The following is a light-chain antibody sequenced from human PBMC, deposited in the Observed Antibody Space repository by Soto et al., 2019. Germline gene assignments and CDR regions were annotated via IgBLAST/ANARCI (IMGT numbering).Light chain of an antibody. Sequence: EIVLTQSPASLSLSPGERATLSCRASQSIDTYLGWYQQKPGQPPRLLIYDASNRATGIPPRFSGSGSGTDFTLTISSLEPEDFAVYYCQQRRKWPPITFGQGTRLEIK. CDR2: DAS. CDR3: QQRRKWPPIT. V-gene: IGKV3-11*01. J-gene: IGKJ5*01. CDR1: QSIDTY.